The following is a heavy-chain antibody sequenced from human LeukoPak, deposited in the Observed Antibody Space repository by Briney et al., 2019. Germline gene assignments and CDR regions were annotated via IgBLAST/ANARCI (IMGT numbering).Heavy chain of an antibody. J-gene: IGHJ3*02. CDR3: ATSIAAAGDDPLNDAFDI. D-gene: IGHD6-13*01. V-gene: IGHV1-8*01. Sequence: ASVKVSCKASGYTFTSYDINWVRQATGQGLEWMGWMNPNSGNTGYAQKFQGRVTMTRNTSISTAYMELSSLRSEDTAAYYCATSIAAAGDDPLNDAFDIWGQGTMVTVSS. CDR2: MNPNSGNT. CDR1: GYTFTSYD.